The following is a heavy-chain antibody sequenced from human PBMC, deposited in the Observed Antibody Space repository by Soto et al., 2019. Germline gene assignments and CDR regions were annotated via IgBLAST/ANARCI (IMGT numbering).Heavy chain of an antibody. D-gene: IGHD3-16*01. CDR1: GYTFTGYY. J-gene: IGHJ6*03. CDR2: INPNSGGT. CDR3: AREYGGSLYYYYMDV. V-gene: IGHV1-2*04. Sequence: ASVKVSCKASGYTFTGYYMHWVRQAPGQGLEWMGWINPNSGGTNYAQKFQGWVTMTRDTSISTAYMELSRLRSDDTAVYYCAREYGGSLYYYYMDVWGKGTTVTVSS.